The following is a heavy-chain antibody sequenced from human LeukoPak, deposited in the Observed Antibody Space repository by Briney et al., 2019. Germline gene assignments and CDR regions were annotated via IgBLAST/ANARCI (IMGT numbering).Heavy chain of an antibody. D-gene: IGHD2-21*01. Sequence: GGSLRLSCAASGYAFSSYAMSWVRQAPGKGLEWVSAISGRGDSTYYADSVKGRFTISRDNSKSTLYLQMNTLRAEDTALYYCVSDVVVMGGDAFDIWGRGTMVTVSS. CDR3: VSDVVVMGGDAFDI. J-gene: IGHJ3*02. CDR2: ISGRGDST. V-gene: IGHV3-23*01. CDR1: GYAFSSYA.